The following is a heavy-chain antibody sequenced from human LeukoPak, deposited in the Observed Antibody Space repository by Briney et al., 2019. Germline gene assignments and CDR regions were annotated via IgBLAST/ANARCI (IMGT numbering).Heavy chain of an antibody. CDR3: ARTIGNNWFDP. CDR2: SHSANSA. V-gene: IGHV3-66*01. Sequence: GGSLRLSCAAPGITVSNIYMSWVRQAPGQGLEWVSLSHSANSAYYANSVKGRFTISRDNSKNTLFLQMNSLRPEDTAVYYCARTIGNNWFDPWGQGTLVTVSS. CDR1: GITVSNIY. J-gene: IGHJ5*02. D-gene: IGHD1-1*01.